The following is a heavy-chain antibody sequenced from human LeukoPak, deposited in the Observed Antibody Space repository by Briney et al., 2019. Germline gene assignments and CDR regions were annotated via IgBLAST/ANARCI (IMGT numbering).Heavy chain of an antibody. V-gene: IGHV1-69*05. CDR2: IIPIFGTA. CDR3: ARDNHVNYDFWSGPFDP. J-gene: IGHJ5*02. D-gene: IGHD3-3*01. Sequence: SVKVSCKASGGTFSSHAISWVRQAPGQGLEWMGGIIPIFGTANYAQKFQGRVTITTDESTSTAYMELSSLRSEDTAVYYCARDNHVNYDFWSGPFDPWGQGTLVTVSS. CDR1: GGTFSSHA.